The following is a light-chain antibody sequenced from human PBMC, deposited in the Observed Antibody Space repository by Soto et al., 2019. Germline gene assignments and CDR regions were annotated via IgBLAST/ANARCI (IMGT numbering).Light chain of an antibody. CDR3: QQCYSTPRT. Sequence: MTLSPVTRSDSPGDRATLSSRASQSVNSDLAWYQQNPGQAPRLLIYGASTRATGIPARFSGSGSGTDFTLTISSLQPEDFATYYCQQCYSTPRTFGGGTKVDIK. CDR1: QSVNSD. J-gene: IGKJ4*01. V-gene: IGKV3-15*01. CDR2: GAS.